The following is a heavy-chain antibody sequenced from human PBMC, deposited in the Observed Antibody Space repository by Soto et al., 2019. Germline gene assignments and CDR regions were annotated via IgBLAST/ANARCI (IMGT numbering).Heavy chain of an antibody. Sequence: GGSLRLSCAASGFTFSRYGMNWLRQAPGKGLEWVANINQDGSEEHYVDSVKGRFTISRDNAKNSLYLQMSSLTAEDSALYYCSRSLDSWGQGTLVTVSS. V-gene: IGHV3-7*01. CDR1: GFTFSRYG. J-gene: IGHJ4*02. CDR2: INQDGSEE. CDR3: SRSLDS.